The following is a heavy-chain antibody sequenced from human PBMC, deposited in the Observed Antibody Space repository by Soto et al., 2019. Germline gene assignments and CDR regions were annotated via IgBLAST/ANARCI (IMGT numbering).Heavy chain of an antibody. CDR1: GYTFTSYY. J-gene: IGHJ6*03. CDR3: ASIQAAAGTGAYYMDV. CDR2: INPSGGST. D-gene: IGHD6-13*01. V-gene: IGHV1-46*03. Sequence: ASVKLSCKASGYTFTSYYMHWVRQAPEQGLEWMGIINPSGGSTSYAQKFQGRVTMTRDTSTSTVYMELSSLRSEDTAVYYCASIQAAAGTGAYYMDVWGKGTTVTVSS.